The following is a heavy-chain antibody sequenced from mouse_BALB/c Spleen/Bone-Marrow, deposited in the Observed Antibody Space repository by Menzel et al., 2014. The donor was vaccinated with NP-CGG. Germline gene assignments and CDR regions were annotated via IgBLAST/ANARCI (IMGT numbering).Heavy chain of an antibody. J-gene: IGHJ3*01. CDR3: TRDDGSFAY. Sequence: VQRVESGAELVRPGASVKLSCKASGYTFTSYWINWVKQRPGQALEWIGNIYPSDSYTNYNQKFKDKATLTVDKSSSTAYMQLSSPTSEDSAVYYCTRDDGSFAYWGQGTLVTVSA. V-gene: IGHV1-69*02. CDR1: GYTFTSYW. CDR2: IYPSDSYT. D-gene: IGHD2-3*01.